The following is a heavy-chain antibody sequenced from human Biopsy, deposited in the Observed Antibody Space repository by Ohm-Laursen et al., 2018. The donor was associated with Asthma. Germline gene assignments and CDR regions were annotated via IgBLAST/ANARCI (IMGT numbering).Heavy chain of an antibody. CDR1: GYNFISFA. D-gene: IGHD6-13*01. CDR2: INPNSGGT. V-gene: IGHV1-2*06. CDR3: ARGQKSAGDRWFDP. J-gene: IGHJ5*02. Sequence: ASVKVSCKASGYNFISFAIHWVRQAPGQRLEWMGRINPNSGGTNYAQKFQGRVTMTRDTSISTAYMEVSRLRSDDTAVYYCARGQKSAGDRWFDPWGQGTLVTVSS.